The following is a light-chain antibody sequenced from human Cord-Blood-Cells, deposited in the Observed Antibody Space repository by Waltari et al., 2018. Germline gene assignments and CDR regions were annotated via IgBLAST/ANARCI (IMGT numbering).Light chain of an antibody. Sequence: QSALTQPASVSGSPGPSITISCTGTSSDVGGSNLVSWYQQHPGKAPKLMIYEVSKRPSGVSNRFSGSKSGNTASLTISGLQAEDEADYYCCSYAGSSTWVFGGGTKLTVL. CDR3: CSYAGSSTWV. CDR1: SSDVGGSNL. V-gene: IGLV2-23*02. J-gene: IGLJ3*02. CDR2: EVS.